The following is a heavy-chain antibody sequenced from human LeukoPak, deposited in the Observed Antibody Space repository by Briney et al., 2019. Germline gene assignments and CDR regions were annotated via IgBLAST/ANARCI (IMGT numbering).Heavy chain of an antibody. Sequence: SETLSLTCTVSGGSISSYYWSWIRQPPGKGLEWIGYIYYSGSTNYNPSLKSRVTISVDTSKNQFSLKLSSVTAADTAVYYCARHKQWKLLPNYYYYMDVWGKGTTVTVSS. CDR1: GGSISSYY. V-gene: IGHV4-59*08. J-gene: IGHJ6*03. D-gene: IGHD1-26*01. CDR3: ARHKQWKLLPNYYYYMDV. CDR2: IYYSGST.